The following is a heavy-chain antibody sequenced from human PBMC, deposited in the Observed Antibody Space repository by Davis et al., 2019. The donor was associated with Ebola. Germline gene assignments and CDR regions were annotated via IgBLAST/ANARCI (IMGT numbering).Heavy chain of an antibody. Sequence: SETLSLTCAVYGGFFSGYYWSWIRQPPGKGLEWIGEINHSGSTNYNPSLKSRVTISVDTSKNQFSLKLSSVTAADTAVYYCARGGISRYQYFDYWGQGTLVTVSS. CDR1: GGFFSGYY. D-gene: IGHD2-15*01. J-gene: IGHJ4*02. CDR2: INHSGST. CDR3: ARGGISRYQYFDY. V-gene: IGHV4-34*01.